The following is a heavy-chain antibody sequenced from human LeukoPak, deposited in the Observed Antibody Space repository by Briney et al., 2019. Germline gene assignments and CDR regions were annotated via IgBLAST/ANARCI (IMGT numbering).Heavy chain of an antibody. D-gene: IGHD3-3*01. CDR1: GYTFTSYD. V-gene: IGHV1-8*03. Sequence: ASVKVSCKASGYTFTSYDINWVRQAPGQGLEWMGWMNPNSGNTGYAQKFQGRVTITRNTSISTAYMELSSLRSEDTAVYYCAKDLRAPMYYDFWSDHFDYWGQGTLVTVSS. CDR2: MNPNSGNT. J-gene: IGHJ4*02. CDR3: AKDLRAPMYYDFWSDHFDY.